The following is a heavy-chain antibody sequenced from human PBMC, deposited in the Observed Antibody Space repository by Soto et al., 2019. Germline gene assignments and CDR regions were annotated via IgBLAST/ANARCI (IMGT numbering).Heavy chain of an antibody. Sequence: GGSLRLSCAASGFIFSSYGMHWVRQAPGKGLEWVAVISYDGSNKYYADSVKCRFTISRDNSKNTLYLQMNSLRAEDTAVYYCAKDFYDFWSGPYYYYGMDVWGQGTTVTVSS. CDR1: GFIFSSYG. CDR2: ISYDGSNK. V-gene: IGHV3-30*18. D-gene: IGHD3-3*01. CDR3: AKDFYDFWSGPYYYYGMDV. J-gene: IGHJ6*02.